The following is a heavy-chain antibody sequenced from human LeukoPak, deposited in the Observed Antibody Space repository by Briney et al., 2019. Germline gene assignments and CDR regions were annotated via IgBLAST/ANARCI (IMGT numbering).Heavy chain of an antibody. D-gene: IGHD3-3*01. CDR1: GGSFSGYY. J-gene: IGHJ5*02. Sequence: SETLSLTCAVYGGSFSGYYWSWIRQPPGKGLEWIGEINHSGSTNYNPSLKSRVTISVDTSKNQFSLKLSSVTAADTAVYYCAGGGITIFGVVIMRSTGFDPWGQGTLVTVSS. V-gene: IGHV4-34*01. CDR3: AGGGITIFGVVIMRSTGFDP. CDR2: INHSGST.